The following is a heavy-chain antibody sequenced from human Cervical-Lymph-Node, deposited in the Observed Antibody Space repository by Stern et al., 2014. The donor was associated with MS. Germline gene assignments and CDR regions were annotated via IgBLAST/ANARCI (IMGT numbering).Heavy chain of an antibody. J-gene: IGHJ4*02. D-gene: IGHD3-10*01. CDR1: GFSLNTLGEG. V-gene: IGHV2-5*02. Sequence: QVTLRESGPSLVRPTQSLTLTCTFSGFSLNTLGEGVGWIRQPPGKALEWLATIYWDDDKRYSPSLKSRLTIRKDTSKNHVVLTMTNMDPVDTATYYCAHSRVEMLRGVPFDYWGQGNLVTVSS. CDR2: IYWDDDK. CDR3: AHSRVEMLRGVPFDY.